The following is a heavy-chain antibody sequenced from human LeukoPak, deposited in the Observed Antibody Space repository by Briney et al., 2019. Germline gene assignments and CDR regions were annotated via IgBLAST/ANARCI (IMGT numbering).Heavy chain of an antibody. CDR1: GFTFTTYW. CDR3: ARGDYAFDI. J-gene: IGHJ3*02. D-gene: IGHD2-21*01. CDR2: INTDGSSA. V-gene: IGHV3-74*01. Sequence: GSLRLSCAASGFTFTTYWMHWVRQAPGKGLVWVSRINTDGSSASYADSVKGRFTISRNTAKNTLYLQMNSLRAEDTAVYYCARGDYAFDIWGQGTMVTVSS.